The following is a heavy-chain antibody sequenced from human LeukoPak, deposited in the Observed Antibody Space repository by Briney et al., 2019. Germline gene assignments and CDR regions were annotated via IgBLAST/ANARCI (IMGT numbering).Heavy chain of an antibody. Sequence: GASVKVSCKASGYTFTCYYMHWVRQAPGQGLEWMGWINPNSGGTNYAQKFQGRVTMTRDTSISTAYMELSRLRSDDTAVYYCASYSSSWYGVYYYYMDVWGKGTTVTVSS. J-gene: IGHJ6*03. CDR2: INPNSGGT. CDR1: GYTFTCYY. V-gene: IGHV1-2*02. CDR3: ASYSSSWYGVYYYYMDV. D-gene: IGHD6-13*01.